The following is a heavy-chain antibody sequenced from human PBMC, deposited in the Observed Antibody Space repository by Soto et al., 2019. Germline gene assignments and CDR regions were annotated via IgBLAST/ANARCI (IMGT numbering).Heavy chain of an antibody. CDR2: IYYSGST. CDR1: GGSISSSSYY. D-gene: IGHD7-27*01. J-gene: IGHJ4*02. CDR3: ARGNVNWVNFDY. V-gene: IGHV4-39*01. Sequence: SETLSLTCTVSGGSISSSSYYWGWIRQPPGKGLEWIGSIYYSGSTYYNPSLKSQVTISVDTSKNQFSLKLSSVTAADTAVYYCARGNVNWVNFDYWGQGTLVTVSS.